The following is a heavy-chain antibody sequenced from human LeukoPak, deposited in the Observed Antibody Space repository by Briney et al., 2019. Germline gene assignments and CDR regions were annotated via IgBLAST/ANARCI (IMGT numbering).Heavy chain of an antibody. D-gene: IGHD3-10*01. Sequence: PSGTLSLTCAVSGGSISSGSYYWSWIRQPAGKGLEWIGRIYTSGSTNYNPSLKSRVTISVDTSKNQFSLKLSSVTAADTAVYYCARDRWFGEFDVWGKGTTVTISS. J-gene: IGHJ6*04. CDR3: ARDRWFGEFDV. V-gene: IGHV4-61*02. CDR1: GGSISSGSYY. CDR2: IYTSGST.